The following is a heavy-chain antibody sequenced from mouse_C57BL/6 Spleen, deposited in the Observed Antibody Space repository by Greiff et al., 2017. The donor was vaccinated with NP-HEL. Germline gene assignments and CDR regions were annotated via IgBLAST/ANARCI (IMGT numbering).Heavy chain of an antibody. D-gene: IGHD2-3*01. CDR1: GYAFSSSW. CDR2: IYPGDGDT. Sequence: VQLQESGPELVKPGASVKISCKASGYAFSSSWMNWVKQRPGKGLEWIGRIYPGDGDTNYNGKFKGKATLTADKSSSTAYMQLSSLTSEDSAVYFCARGGLMMVTPCAYWGQGTLVTVSA. V-gene: IGHV1-82*01. J-gene: IGHJ3*01. CDR3: ARGGLMMVTPCAY.